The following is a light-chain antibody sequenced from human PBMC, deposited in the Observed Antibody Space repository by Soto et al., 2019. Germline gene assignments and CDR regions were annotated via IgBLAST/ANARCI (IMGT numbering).Light chain of an antibody. Sequence: QSALTQPPSASGSPGQSVTISCTGTSSDVGNYNYVSWYQQHPGKAPKLMIYEVTKRPSGVHDRFSGSKSGNTASLTVSGLQAEDEADYYCSSYAGSKTLFVGGTKLTVL. CDR2: EVT. V-gene: IGLV2-8*01. CDR3: SSYAGSKTL. J-gene: IGLJ3*02. CDR1: SSDVGNYNY.